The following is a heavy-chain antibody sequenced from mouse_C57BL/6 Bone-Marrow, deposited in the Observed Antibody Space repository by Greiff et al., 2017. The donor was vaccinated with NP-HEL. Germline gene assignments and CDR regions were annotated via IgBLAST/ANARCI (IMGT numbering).Heavy chain of an antibody. CDR3: ERYYYGSEFDY. CDR2: IHPNSGST. J-gene: IGHJ2*01. V-gene: IGHV1-64*01. D-gene: IGHD1-1*01. Sequence: QVQLQQPGAELVKPGASVKLSCKASGYTFTSYWMHWVKQRPGQGLEWIGMIHPNSGSTNYNEKFKSKATMTVDKSSSTAYMHLSRLTSEDSAVYYCERYYYGSEFDYWGQGTTLTVAS. CDR1: GYTFTSYW.